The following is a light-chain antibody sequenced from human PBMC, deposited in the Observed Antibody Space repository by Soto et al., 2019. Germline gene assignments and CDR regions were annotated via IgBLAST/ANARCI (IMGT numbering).Light chain of an antibody. CDR3: QQYNSDSPT. Sequence: DIQMTQSPSTLSASVGDGVTITCRASQSISSWLAWYQQKPGKAPKLLIYKASSLESGVPSRFSGSGSGTEFTLSISSLQPDDVATYYCQQYNSDSPTYGQGTKV. CDR1: QSISSW. V-gene: IGKV1-5*03. CDR2: KAS. J-gene: IGKJ1*01.